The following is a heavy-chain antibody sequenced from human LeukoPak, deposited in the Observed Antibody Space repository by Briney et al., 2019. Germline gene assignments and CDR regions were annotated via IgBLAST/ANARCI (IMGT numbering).Heavy chain of an antibody. Sequence: AGGSLRLSCAASGFTFSSCAMHWVRQAPGKGLEWVAVISYDGSNKYYADSVKGRFTISRDNSKNTLYLQMNSLRAEDTAVYYXXXXRXXSGLYYGMDVWGQGTTVTVSS. CDR3: XXXRXXSGLYYGMDV. CDR1: GFTFSSCA. CDR2: ISYDGSNK. V-gene: IGHV3-30-3*01. D-gene: IGHD3/OR15-3a*01. J-gene: IGHJ6*02.